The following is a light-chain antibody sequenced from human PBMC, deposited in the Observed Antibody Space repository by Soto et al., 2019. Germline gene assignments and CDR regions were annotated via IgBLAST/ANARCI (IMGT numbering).Light chain of an antibody. J-gene: IGLJ1*01. Sequence: QSALTQPPSASGSPGQSVTISCTGTKHDIGVYDFVSWYQHHPGKAPRLIIYEAVQRPSGVPDRFSGSKSGNTASLTVSGLQAADEADYFCKSYAGSNTYVFGSGTKVTVL. V-gene: IGLV2-8*01. CDR1: KHDIGVYDF. CDR2: EAV. CDR3: KSYAGSNTYV.